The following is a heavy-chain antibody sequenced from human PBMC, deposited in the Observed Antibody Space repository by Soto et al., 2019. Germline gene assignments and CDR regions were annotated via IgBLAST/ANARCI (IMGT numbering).Heavy chain of an antibody. CDR3: LRVPPYYARSVGD. Sequence: QVQLVQSGAEVKKPGASVKVSCKASGYTFTSYGISWVRQAPGQGLEWMGWISAYNGNTNYAQKLQGRATMDTDTPSRTDYVELKGQSSDGAPGYLCLRVPPYYARSVGDWGKGTTVTVSS. CDR1: GYTFTSYG. J-gene: IGHJ6*04. D-gene: IGHD1-26*01. CDR2: ISAYNGNT. V-gene: IGHV1-18*01.